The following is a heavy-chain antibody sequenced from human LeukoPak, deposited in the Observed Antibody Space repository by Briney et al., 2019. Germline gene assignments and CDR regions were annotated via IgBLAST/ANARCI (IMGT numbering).Heavy chain of an antibody. D-gene: IGHD2-2*02. CDR1: GFTFSSYE. CDR2: ISSSGSTI. CDR3: AKASRRHCGTTICYTLDY. V-gene: IGHV3-48*03. J-gene: IGHJ4*02. Sequence: GGSLRLSCAASGFTFSSYEMNWVRQAPGKGLEWVSYISSSGSTIYYADSVKGRFTISRENSKNTLYLQMNSLRAADTAKYYCAKASRRHCGTTICYTLDYWGQGTLVTVSS.